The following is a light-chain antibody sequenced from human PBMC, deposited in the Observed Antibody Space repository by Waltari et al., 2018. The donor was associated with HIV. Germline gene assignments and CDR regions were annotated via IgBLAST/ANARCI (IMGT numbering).Light chain of an antibody. Sequence: EVLMMHSPATLSVSLGIRVTLSCRANQSLGNNVAWYQQRPGQAPRLLVYEASTRAPDIPTRFTGSGSGTKFTLTIISLQSEDFGVYFCQQYSDWPLTFGGGTKVEI. CDR1: QSLGNN. CDR3: QQYSDWPLT. CDR2: EAS. V-gene: IGKV3-15*01. J-gene: IGKJ4*01.